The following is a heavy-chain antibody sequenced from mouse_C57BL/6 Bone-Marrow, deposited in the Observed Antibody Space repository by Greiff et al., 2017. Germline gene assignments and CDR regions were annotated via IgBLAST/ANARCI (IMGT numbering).Heavy chain of an antibody. Sequence: VQLQQSGPVLVKPGASVKMSCKASGYTFTDYYMNWVKQSHGKSLEWIGVINPYNGGTSYNQKFKGKATLTVDKSSSTAYMELNSLTSEDSAVYYCARGGSSSWFAYWGQGTLVTVSA. CDR3: ARGGSSSWFAY. D-gene: IGHD1-1*01. CDR1: GYTFTDYY. V-gene: IGHV1-19*01. CDR2: INPYNGGT. J-gene: IGHJ3*01.